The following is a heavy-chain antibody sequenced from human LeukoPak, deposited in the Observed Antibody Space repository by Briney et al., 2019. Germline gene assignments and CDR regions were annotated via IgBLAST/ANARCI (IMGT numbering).Heavy chain of an antibody. Sequence: GASVKVSCKASGYTFTGYYMHWVRQAPGQGLEWMGWINPNSGGTNYAQKFQGRVTMTRDTSISTAYMELSRLRSDDTAVYYCASSLRLAPGYYYGMDVWGQGTTVTVSS. V-gene: IGHV1-2*02. CDR2: INPNSGGT. CDR3: ASSLRLAPGYYYGMDV. J-gene: IGHJ6*02. CDR1: GYTFTGYY. D-gene: IGHD3-16*01.